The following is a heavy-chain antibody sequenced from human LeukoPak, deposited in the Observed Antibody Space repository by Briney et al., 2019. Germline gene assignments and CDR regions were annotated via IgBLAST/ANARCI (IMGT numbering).Heavy chain of an antibody. CDR1: GFTFDDYA. CDR3: AKAGIAARYYYYYGMDV. J-gene: IGHJ6*02. CDR2: ISGDGGST. V-gene: IGHV3-43*02. D-gene: IGHD6-6*01. Sequence: PGGSLRLSCAASGFTFDDYAMHWVRQAPGQGLEWVSLISGDGGSTYYADSVKGRFTISRDNSKNSLYLQMNSLRTEDTALYYCAKAGIAARYYYYYGMDVWGQGTTVTVAS.